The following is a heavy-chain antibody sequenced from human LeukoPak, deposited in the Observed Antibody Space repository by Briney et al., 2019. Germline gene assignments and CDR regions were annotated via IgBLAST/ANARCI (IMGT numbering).Heavy chain of an antibody. CDR1: GGTFSSYA. CDR2: IIPIFGTA. J-gene: IGHJ6*03. Sequence: ASVKVSCKASGGTFSSYAISWVRQAPGQGLEWMGGIIPIFGTANYAQKVQGRVTITTDESTSTAYMELSSLRSEDTAVYYCAMDTVVTLSLPYYYMDVWGKGTTVTVSS. D-gene: IGHD4-23*01. V-gene: IGHV1-69*05. CDR3: AMDTVVTLSLPYYYMDV.